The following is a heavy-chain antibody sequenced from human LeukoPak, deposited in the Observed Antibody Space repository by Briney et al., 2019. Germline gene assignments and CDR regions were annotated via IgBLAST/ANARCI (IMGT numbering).Heavy chain of an antibody. J-gene: IGHJ5*02. CDR1: GYSFTSYW. V-gene: IGHV5-51*01. CDR3: ARRWYYDSSGYLSGGWWFDP. CDR2: IYPGDSDT. D-gene: IGHD3-22*01. Sequence: GESLKISCKGSGYSFTSYWIGWVRQMPGKGLEWMGIIYPGDSDTRYSPSFQGQVTISADKSISTAYLQWSSLKASDTAMCYCARRWYYDSSGYLSGGWWFDPWGQGTLVTVSS.